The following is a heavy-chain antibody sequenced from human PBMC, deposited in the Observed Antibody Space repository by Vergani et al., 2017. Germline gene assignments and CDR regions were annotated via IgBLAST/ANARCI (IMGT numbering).Heavy chain of an antibody. D-gene: IGHD3-9*01. J-gene: IGHJ4*02. CDR3: ARGDYGILTGYRY. V-gene: IGHV1-46*03. CDR1: GYTFSNYY. CDR2: INPSGGHT. Sequence: QVQVVQSGAEVKKPGASVKVSCKTSGYTFSNYYMPWVRQAPGQGVEWMGIINPSGGHTNYAHTFQGRVTMTRDTSTSTVYMGLSSLRSEDTAIYYCARGDYGILTGYRYWGQGTLVTVSA.